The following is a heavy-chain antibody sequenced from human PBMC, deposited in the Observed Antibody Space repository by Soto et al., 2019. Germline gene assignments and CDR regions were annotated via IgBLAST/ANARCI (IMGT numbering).Heavy chain of an antibody. V-gene: IGHV4-59*01. CDR2: IYYSGST. J-gene: IGHJ5*02. D-gene: IGHD1-20*01. Sequence: SETLSLTCTVSGGSISSYYWSWIRQPPGKGLEWIGYIYYSGSTNYNPSLKSRVTISVDTSKNQFSLKLSSVTAADTAVYYCARGEINWNLYNWFDPWGQGTLVTVSS. CDR1: GGSISSYY. CDR3: ARGEINWNLYNWFDP.